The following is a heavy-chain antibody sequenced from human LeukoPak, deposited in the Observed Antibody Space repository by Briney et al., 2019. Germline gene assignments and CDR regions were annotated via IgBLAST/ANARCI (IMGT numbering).Heavy chain of an antibody. D-gene: IGHD6-13*01. CDR2: ISGSGGST. CDR1: GFTFSSYA. Sequence: GGSLRLSCAASGFTFSSYAMSWVRQAPGRGLEWVSAISGSGGSTYYADSVKGRFTISRDNSKNTLYLQMNSLRAEDTAVYYCANAVSAVGYYYMDVWGKGTTVTVSS. CDR3: ANAVSAVGYYYMDV. J-gene: IGHJ6*03. V-gene: IGHV3-23*01.